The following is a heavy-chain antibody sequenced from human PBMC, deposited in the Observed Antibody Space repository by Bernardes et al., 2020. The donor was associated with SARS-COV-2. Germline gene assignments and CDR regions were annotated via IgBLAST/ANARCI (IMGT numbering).Heavy chain of an antibody. J-gene: IGHJ4*02. CDR1: GYTLTELS. Sequence: ASVEVSWKVSGYTLTELSIHWVRQAPGRGLEWMGSFDPQDDEPFYAQKFQGRVTMTEDTSTDTAYMELSSLRSEDTAVYFCAASAWYMCPDYWGQGTLVIVSS. V-gene: IGHV1-24*01. CDR2: FDPQDDEP. D-gene: IGHD6-19*01. CDR3: AASAWYMCPDY.